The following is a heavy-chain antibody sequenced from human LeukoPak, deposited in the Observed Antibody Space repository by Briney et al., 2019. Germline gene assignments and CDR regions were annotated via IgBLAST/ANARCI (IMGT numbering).Heavy chain of an antibody. Sequence: SETLSLTCTVSGGSISSSSYYWGWIRQPPGKGLEWIGSFYYSGSTYYNPSLKSRVTISVDTSKNQFSLKLSPVTAADAAVYYCARLKGGHWFDPWGQGTLVTVSS. V-gene: IGHV4-39*01. D-gene: IGHD3-16*01. CDR1: GGSISSSSYY. CDR3: ARLKGGHWFDP. J-gene: IGHJ5*02. CDR2: FYYSGST.